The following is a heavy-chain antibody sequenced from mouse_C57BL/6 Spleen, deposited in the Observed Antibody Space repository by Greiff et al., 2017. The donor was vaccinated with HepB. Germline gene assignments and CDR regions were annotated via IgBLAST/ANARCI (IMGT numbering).Heavy chain of an antibody. CDR3: TKGVYSNSAWFSY. D-gene: IGHD2-5*01. J-gene: IGHJ3*01. Sequence: VQLQQSGAELVRPGASVKLSCTASGFNIKDDYMHWVKQRPEQGLEWIGWIDPENGDTEYASKFQGKATITADTSSNTAYLQRSSLTSEDTAVYYCTKGVYSNSAWFSYWGQGTLVTVSA. V-gene: IGHV14-4*01. CDR1: GFNIKDDY. CDR2: IDPENGDT.